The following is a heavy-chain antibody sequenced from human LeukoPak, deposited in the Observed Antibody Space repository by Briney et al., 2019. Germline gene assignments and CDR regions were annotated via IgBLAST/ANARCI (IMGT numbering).Heavy chain of an antibody. V-gene: IGHV3-23*01. Sequence: GGSLRLSCAASGFTFSSYAMSWVRQAPGKGLEWVSAISGSGGSTYYADSVKGRFTISRDNSKNTLYLQMNSLRAEDTAVYYCAKVIRYFDWLSPSGHDVLYYWGQGTLVTVSS. CDR3: AKVIRYFDWLSPSGHDVLYY. CDR1: GFTFSSYA. CDR2: ISGSGGST. J-gene: IGHJ4*02. D-gene: IGHD3-9*01.